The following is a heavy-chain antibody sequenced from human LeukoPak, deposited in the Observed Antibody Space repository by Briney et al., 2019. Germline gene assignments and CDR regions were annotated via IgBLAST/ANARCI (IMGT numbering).Heavy chain of an antibody. CDR1: GFTLSTYG. J-gene: IGHJ4*02. Sequence: SGGSLRLSCAASGFTLSTYGMHWVRQAPGKGLEWVAMISYDGNSKQYADLVKGRFTISRDNSKSTLYLQMNSLRTEDTAVYYCVKGLDYSSSQMDSWGQGTLVTVSS. V-gene: IGHV3-30*18. CDR3: VKGLDYSSSQMDS. D-gene: IGHD6-6*01. CDR2: ISYDGNSK.